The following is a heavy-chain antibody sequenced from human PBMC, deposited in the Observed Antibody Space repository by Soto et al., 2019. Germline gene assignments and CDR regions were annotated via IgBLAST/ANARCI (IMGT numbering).Heavy chain of an antibody. CDR2: ISSSGSTA. CDR1: GFTFSRFE. Sequence: GGSLRLSCAASGFTFSRFELHWVRQAPGKGLEWISYISSSGSTAYYASSVEGRFTTSRDNANNSVYLQMDSLRAEDTALYYCTRAAWFPYLSFYWGQGALVTVSS. V-gene: IGHV3-48*03. D-gene: IGHD3-10*01. CDR3: TRAAWFPYLSFY. J-gene: IGHJ4*02.